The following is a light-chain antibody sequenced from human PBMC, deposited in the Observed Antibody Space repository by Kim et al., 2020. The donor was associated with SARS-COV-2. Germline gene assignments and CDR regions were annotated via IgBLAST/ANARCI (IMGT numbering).Light chain of an antibody. CDR3: QQYGTSPYT. CDR2: GAS. V-gene: IGKV3-20*01. Sequence: ENVLTQSPGTLSLSPGERATLSCRASQSVSSSYLAWYQQKPGQAPRLLIYGASSRATGIPDRFSGSGSVTDFTLTISRLEPEDFAVYYCQQYGTSPYTFGQGTKLEI. CDR1: QSVSSSY. J-gene: IGKJ2*01.